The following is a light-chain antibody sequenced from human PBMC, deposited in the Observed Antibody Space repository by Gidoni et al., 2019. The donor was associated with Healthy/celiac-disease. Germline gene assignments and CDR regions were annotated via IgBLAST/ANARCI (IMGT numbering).Light chain of an antibody. CDR1: ALPNKD. J-gene: IGLJ2*01. CDR3: YSTDSSGNHRGV. CDR2: EAR. V-gene: IGLV3-10*01. Sequence: SYELTQPPSVTVAPGQTARITCSGDALPNKDASWYQQKSGQAPVLLIYEARKRPSGIPERFSGSSSGTMATCTISGAHVEDEADYYCYSTDSSGNHRGVFGGGPKLTVL.